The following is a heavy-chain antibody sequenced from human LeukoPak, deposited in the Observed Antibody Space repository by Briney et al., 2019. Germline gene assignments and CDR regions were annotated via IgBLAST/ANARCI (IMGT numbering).Heavy chain of an antibody. J-gene: IGHJ5*02. D-gene: IGHD3-16*02. CDR1: GDTFTSYG. CDR3: ARDNSVGDIAWWFDP. V-gene: IGHV1-46*01. CDR2: INPSGSST. Sequence: GASVKVSCKASGDTFTSYGINWVRQAPGQGLEWMGLINPSGSSTLYAQKFQGRVTMTRDMSTTTDYMELSSLRSEDTAVYYCARDNSVGDIAWWFDPWGQGTLVTVSS.